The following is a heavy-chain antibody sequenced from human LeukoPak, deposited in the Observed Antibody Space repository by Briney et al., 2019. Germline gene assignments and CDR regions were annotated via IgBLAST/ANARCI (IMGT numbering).Heavy chain of an antibody. CDR1: GYTFTGYY. J-gene: IGHJ4*02. CDR2: ISAYNGNT. V-gene: IGHV1-18*04. CDR3: ARGPTNDYGDY. Sequence: AASVKVSCKASGYTFTGYYMHWMRQAPGQGLEWMGWISAYNGNTNYAQKLQGRVTMTTDTSTSTAYMELRSLRSDDTAVYYCARGPTNDYGDYWGQETQVTVSS.